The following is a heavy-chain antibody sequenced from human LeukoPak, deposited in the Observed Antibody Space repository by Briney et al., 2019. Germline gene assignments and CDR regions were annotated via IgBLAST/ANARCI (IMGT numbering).Heavy chain of an antibody. J-gene: IGHJ4*02. CDR1: GFSFAGYF. CDR3: ARGPHDTAYYFDQ. CDR2: IDPNSGGT. V-gene: IGHV1-2*06. Sequence: ASVKVSCKASGFSFAGYFMQWMRQAPGQGPEWMGRIDPNSGGTNYALKFQGRVTMTRDTPITTAYMDLSRLRSDDTAVYYCARGPHDTAYYFDQWGQGTLVTVSS. D-gene: IGHD5-18*01.